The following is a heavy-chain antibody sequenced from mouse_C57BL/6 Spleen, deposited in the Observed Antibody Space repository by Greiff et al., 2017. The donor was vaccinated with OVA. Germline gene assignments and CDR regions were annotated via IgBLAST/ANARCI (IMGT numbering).Heavy chain of an antibody. J-gene: IGHJ2*01. CDR2: FYPGSGSI. Sequence: QVQLQQSGAELVKPGASVKLSCKASGYTFTEYTIHWVKQRSGQGLEWIGWFYPGSGSIKYNEKFKDKATLTADKSSSTVYMELSRLTSEDSAVYFGARHETPRGEPLCSFDYWGQGTTLTVSS. CDR1: GYTFTEYT. V-gene: IGHV1-62-2*01. D-gene: IGHD6-1*01. CDR3: ARHETPRGEPLCSFDY.